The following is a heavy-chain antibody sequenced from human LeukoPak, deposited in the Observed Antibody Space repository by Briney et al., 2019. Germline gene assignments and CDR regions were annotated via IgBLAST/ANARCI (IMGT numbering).Heavy chain of an antibody. Sequence: SETLSPTCAVYGGSFSGYYWSWIRQPPGKGLEWIGEINHTGSTNYNPSLKSRVTISVDTSKNQFSLKLSSVTAADTAMYYCARGEAGYCSSTSCYGFRWFDPWGQGTLVTVSS. CDR2: INHTGST. D-gene: IGHD2-2*01. CDR3: ARGEAGYCSSTSCYGFRWFDP. V-gene: IGHV4-34*01. J-gene: IGHJ5*02. CDR1: GGSFSGYY.